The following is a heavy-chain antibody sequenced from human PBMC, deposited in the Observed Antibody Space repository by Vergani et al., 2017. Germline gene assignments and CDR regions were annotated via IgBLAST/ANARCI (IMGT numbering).Heavy chain of an antibody. J-gene: IGHJ4*02. CDR2: IYYSGST. CDR3: ARDARDGFNDFDY. Sequence: QLQLQESGPGLVKPSETLSLTCTVSGGSISSSSYYWGWIRQPPGKGLEWIGSIYYSGSTYYNPSLKSRVTISVDTSKNQFSLKLSSVTAADTAVYYCARDARDGFNDFDYWGQGTLVTVSS. CDR1: GGSISSSSYY. D-gene: IGHD5-24*01. V-gene: IGHV4-39*07.